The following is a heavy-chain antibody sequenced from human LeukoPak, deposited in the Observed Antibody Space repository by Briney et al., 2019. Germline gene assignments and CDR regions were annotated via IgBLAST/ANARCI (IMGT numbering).Heavy chain of an antibody. V-gene: IGHV3-7*01. Sequence: PGGSLRLSCAASGFTFSRYWMRWVRQAPGKGLEGVANIKNDGSEEYYVDSVKGRFTISRDNARNSLFLQMNSLTVEDTAVYYCARAIRGSAVDTADRWGQGTLVTVSS. J-gene: IGHJ4*02. CDR1: GFTFSRYW. CDR3: ARAIRGSAVDTADR. D-gene: IGHD3-10*01. CDR2: IKNDGSEE.